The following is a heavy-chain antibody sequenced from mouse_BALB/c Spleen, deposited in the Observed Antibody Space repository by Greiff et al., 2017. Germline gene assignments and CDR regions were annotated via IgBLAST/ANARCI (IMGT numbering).Heavy chain of an antibody. J-gene: IGHJ4*01. CDR1: GYTFSSYW. D-gene: IGHD1-1*01. Sequence: QVQLQQSGAELMKPGASVKISCKATGYTFSSYWIEWVKQRPGHGLEWIGEILPGSGSTNYNEKFKGKATFTADTSSNTAYMQLSSLTSEDSAVYYCARGGFYYGSGGGAMDYWGQGTSVTVSS. V-gene: IGHV1-9*01. CDR2: ILPGSGST. CDR3: ARGGFYYGSGGGAMDY.